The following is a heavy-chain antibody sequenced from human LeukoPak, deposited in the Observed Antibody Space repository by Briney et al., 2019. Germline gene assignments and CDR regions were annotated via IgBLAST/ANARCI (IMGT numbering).Heavy chain of an antibody. Sequence: SETLSLTCTVSGGSISGYYWSWIRQPPGEGLEWIGYIYYSGSANYNPSLKSRVTILVDTSNNQFSLKLTSVTAADTAVYYCARYTSGGGAFDIWGQGTMVTVSS. D-gene: IGHD6-19*01. CDR1: GGSISGYY. V-gene: IGHV4-59*08. CDR2: IYYSGSA. CDR3: ARYTSGGGAFDI. J-gene: IGHJ3*02.